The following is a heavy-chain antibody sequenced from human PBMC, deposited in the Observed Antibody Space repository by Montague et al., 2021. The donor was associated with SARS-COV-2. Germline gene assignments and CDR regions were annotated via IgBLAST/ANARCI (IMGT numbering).Heavy chain of an antibody. CDR1: GFSFRSNS. CDR2: ISSSGDII. J-gene: IGHJ4*02. V-gene: IGHV3-48*02. CDR3: VREGLAGTWYYFDY. D-gene: IGHD6-19*01. Sequence: SLRLSCAASGFSFRSNSMNWVRQAPGKGLEWVSYISSSGDIIYQADSVKGRFTISRDNAKNSLYLQMNSLRDEDTAVYYCVREGLAGTWYYFDYWGQGTLVTVS.